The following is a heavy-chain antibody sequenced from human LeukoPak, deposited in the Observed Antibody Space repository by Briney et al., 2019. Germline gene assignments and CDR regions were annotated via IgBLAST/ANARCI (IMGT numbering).Heavy chain of an antibody. J-gene: IGHJ4*02. CDR1: GGSISSYY. V-gene: IGHV4-59*12. Sequence: SETLSLTCTVSGGSISSYYWNWIRQPPGKGLEWIGYIYYSGSTNYNPSLKSRITISVDTSKNQFSLKLSSVTAADTAVYYCASSSRVAPTIPTNDYWGQGTLVTVSS. D-gene: IGHD2-2*01. CDR3: ASSSRVAPTIPTNDY. CDR2: IYYSGST.